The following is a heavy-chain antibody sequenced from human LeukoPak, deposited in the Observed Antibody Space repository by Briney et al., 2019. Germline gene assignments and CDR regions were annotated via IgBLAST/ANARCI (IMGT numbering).Heavy chain of an antibody. CDR1: GGSISSSSYC. CDR2: ICYSGTT. J-gene: IGHJ5*02. D-gene: IGHD5-24*01. V-gene: IGHV4-39*01. CDR3: ARSENYIPEDWFDP. Sequence: ETLSLTCTVSGGSISSSSYCWGGIRQPPGKGLEWIGSICYSGTTFYNPSLKIPATLSVDTSKNQFSLKLSSVTAADTAVYYCARSENYIPEDWFDPWGQRTMAPGSS.